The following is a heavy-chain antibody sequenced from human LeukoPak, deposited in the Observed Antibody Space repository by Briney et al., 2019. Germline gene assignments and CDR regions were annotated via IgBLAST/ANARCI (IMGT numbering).Heavy chain of an antibody. CDR1: GFTFNYYI. D-gene: IGHD3-10*01. CDR3: ARDTVVRGVITENY. CDR2: ITGNGDNT. V-gene: IGHV3-64*04. J-gene: IGHJ4*02. Sequence: PGGSLRLSCSASGFTFNYYIMHWVRQAPGKGLETISAITGNGDNTYYADSVKGRFTISRDNSKNTLYLQMNSLRAEDTAVYYCARDTVVRGVITENYWGQGTLVTVSS.